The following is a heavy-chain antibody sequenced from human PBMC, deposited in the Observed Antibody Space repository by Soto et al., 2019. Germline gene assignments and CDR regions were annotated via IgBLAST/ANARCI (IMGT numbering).Heavy chain of an antibody. V-gene: IGHV1-69*01. Sequence: VQLVQSGPEVKKPGSSVKVSCKASGGTFNSYFITWVRQAPGQGLEWMGGIIPILGTANYAQRFQGRLTITADEATGTAFMEVSALRLDDTDVYYCFRPPDLRRYEGDFWGQGTLVTVSA. D-gene: IGHD3-16*02. J-gene: IGHJ4*02. CDR1: GGTFNSYF. CDR3: FRPPDLRRYEGDF. CDR2: IIPILGTA.